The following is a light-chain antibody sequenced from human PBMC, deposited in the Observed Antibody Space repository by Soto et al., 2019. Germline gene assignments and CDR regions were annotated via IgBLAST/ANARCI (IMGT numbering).Light chain of an antibody. CDR3: SLYTTSSTFV. Sequence: QSVVTQAPSVSGTPGQRVTISCSGSSSNIESNWVYWYQQLPGTAPKLLIYNNNQRPSGVPDRFSGSKSGTSASLAITGLRSDDEADYYCSLYTTSSTFVFGTGTKVTVL. CDR1: SSNIESNW. V-gene: IGLV1-47*02. CDR2: NNN. J-gene: IGLJ1*01.